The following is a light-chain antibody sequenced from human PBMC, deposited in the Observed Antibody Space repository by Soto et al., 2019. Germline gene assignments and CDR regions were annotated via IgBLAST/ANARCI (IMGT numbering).Light chain of an antibody. CDR3: MHGTHWPWT. CDR1: QSLIHSDGDTY. J-gene: IGKJ1*01. V-gene: IGKV2-30*02. CDR2: KVS. Sequence: DVVMTQSPLSLPVTLGQPASISCRSSQSLIHSDGDTYLNWFQQRPGQSPRRLIYKVSDRDSGVPDRFSGSWSGTDFTLKISRVEAEDVGIYSCMHGTHWPWTFGQGTEVEIK.